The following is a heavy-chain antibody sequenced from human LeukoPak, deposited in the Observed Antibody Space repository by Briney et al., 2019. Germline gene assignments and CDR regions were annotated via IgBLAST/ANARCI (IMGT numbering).Heavy chain of an antibody. V-gene: IGHV6-1*01. CDR3: ARDPTWVGATGWFDP. J-gene: IGHJ5*02. D-gene: IGHD1-26*01. CDR2: TCYRSKWYN. Sequence: SQTLSLTFAISGDSVSSNSAAWNWLRQSPSRGLEWLRRTCYRSKWYNEYAVSVKSRITINPDTSKNQFSLHLNSVTPEDTAVYYCARDPTWVGATGWFDPWGQGTLVTVSS. CDR1: GDSVSSNSAA.